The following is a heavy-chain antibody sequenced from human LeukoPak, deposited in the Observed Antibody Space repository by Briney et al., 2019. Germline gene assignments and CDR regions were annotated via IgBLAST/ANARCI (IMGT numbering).Heavy chain of an antibody. CDR2: INPNSGGT. CDR1: GYTFTGYY. CDR3: ARGYYDRHFDY. D-gene: IGHD3-22*01. J-gene: IGHJ4*02. Sequence: ASVTVSCKVSGYTFTGYYMHWVRQAPGQGLEWMGWINPNSGGTNYAQKFQGWVTMTRDTSISTAYMELSRLRSDDTAVYYCARGYYDRHFDYWGQGTLVTVSS. V-gene: IGHV1-2*04.